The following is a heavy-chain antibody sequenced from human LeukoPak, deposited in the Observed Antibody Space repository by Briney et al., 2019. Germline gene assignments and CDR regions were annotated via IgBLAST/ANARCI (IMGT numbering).Heavy chain of an antibody. V-gene: IGHV3-11*01. Sequence: PGGSLRLSCAPSGFTFSHYYMSWLRQATGKGLEWVSYISSSGNTIYYAGSMKGRFTISRDNAKNSLYLQMNSLRAEDTAVYYCARSAFEYCSGGSCYQDYWGQGTLVTVSS. J-gene: IGHJ4*02. CDR1: GFTFSHYY. D-gene: IGHD2-15*01. CDR3: ARSAFEYCSGGSCYQDY. CDR2: ISSSGNTI.